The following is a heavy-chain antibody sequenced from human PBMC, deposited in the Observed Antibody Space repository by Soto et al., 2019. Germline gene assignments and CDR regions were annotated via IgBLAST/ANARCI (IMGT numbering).Heavy chain of an antibody. CDR1: GASVSSSGYY. D-gene: IGHD2-15*01. J-gene: IGHJ5*02. V-gene: IGHV4-61*03. CDR3: ARGRSGGPRFDP. Sequence: SETRSLACTVSGASVSSSGYYWSWIRQPPGKGLEWIAYIYDTGNTKYNPSLKSRVTMSVDTSRNHFSLKLTSVSAADTAVYYCARGRSGGPRFDPWGQGTLVTVS. CDR2: IYDTGNT.